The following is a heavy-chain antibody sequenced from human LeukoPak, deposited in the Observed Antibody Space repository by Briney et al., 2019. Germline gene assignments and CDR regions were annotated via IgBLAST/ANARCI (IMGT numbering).Heavy chain of an antibody. V-gene: IGHV3-7*01. D-gene: IGHD1-14*01. CDR2: IKEDGSEK. CDR3: ARDYRRGTCDY. J-gene: IGHJ4*02. CDR1: GFTFSSYW. Sequence: GGSLRLSCAASGFTFSSYWMSWVRQAPGKGLEWVANIKEDGSEKYYVDSVKGRVTISRDNAKKSLYLQMNSLRAEDTAVYYCARDYRRGTCDYWGQGTLVTVSS.